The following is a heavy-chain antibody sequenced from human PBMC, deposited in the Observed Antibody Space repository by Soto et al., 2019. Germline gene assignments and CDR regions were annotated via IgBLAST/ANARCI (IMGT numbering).Heavy chain of an antibody. V-gene: IGHV4-34*01. Sequence: PSETLSLTCAVYGGSFSGYYWSWIRQPPGKGLEWIGEINHSGSTNYNPSLKSRVTISVDTSKNQFSLKLSSVTAADTAVYYCARGNKRITMVRGPSGWFDPWGQGTLVTVSS. D-gene: IGHD3-10*01. CDR1: GGSFSGYY. CDR3: ARGNKRITMVRGPSGWFDP. CDR2: INHSGST. J-gene: IGHJ5*02.